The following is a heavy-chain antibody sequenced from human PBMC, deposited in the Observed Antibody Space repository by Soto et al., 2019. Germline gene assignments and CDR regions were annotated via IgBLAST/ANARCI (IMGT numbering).Heavy chain of an antibody. CDR3: ARGQSDFWSGYSFDP. J-gene: IGHJ5*02. Sequence: PWQTLPVTCTVWGGSISSYYWSWIRQPPGKGLEWIGYIYYSGSNNYNPSLKSRVTISVDTSKNQFSLKLSSVTAADTAVYYCARGQSDFWSGYSFDPWGQGTLVTVSS. D-gene: IGHD3-3*01. CDR1: GGSISSYY. CDR2: IYYSGSN. V-gene: IGHV4-59*01.